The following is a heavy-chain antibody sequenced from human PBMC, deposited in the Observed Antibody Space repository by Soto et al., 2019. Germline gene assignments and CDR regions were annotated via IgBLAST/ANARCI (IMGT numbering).Heavy chain of an antibody. CDR2: IYHSGST. V-gene: IGHV4-4*02. D-gene: IGHD3-10*01. CDR1: SGSISSSNW. Sequence: TLSLTCAVSSGSISSSNWWSWVRQPPGKGLEWIGEIYHSGSTYYNPSLKSRVTISVDTSKNQFSLKLSSVTAADTAVYYCARVWFGELSYFDYWGQGTLVTVSS. CDR3: ARVWFGELSYFDY. J-gene: IGHJ4*02.